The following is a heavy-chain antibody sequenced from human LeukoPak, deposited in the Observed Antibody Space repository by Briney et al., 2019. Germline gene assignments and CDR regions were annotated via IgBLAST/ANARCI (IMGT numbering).Heavy chain of an antibody. CDR3: ARSYYDSSGYYYDLDY. D-gene: IGHD3-22*01. J-gene: IGHJ4*02. Sequence: PGGSLRLSCAASGFTFSSYWMHWVRQAPGKGLVWVSRINSDGSSTSYADSVKGRFTISRDNAKNTLYLQMNSLRAEDTAVYYCARSYYDSSGYYYDLDYWGQGTLVTVSS. V-gene: IGHV3-74*01. CDR1: GFTFSSYW. CDR2: INSDGSST.